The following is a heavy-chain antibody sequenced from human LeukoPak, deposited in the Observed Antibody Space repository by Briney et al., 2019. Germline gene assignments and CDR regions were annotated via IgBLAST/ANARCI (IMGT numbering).Heavy chain of an antibody. Sequence: QTLSLTCAISGDSVSRNSAAWNWSRQSPSRGLEWLGRTYYRFKWYNDYGVSVKSRITINTDTSKNQFCLQLNSVTPEDTAVYYCARVRSSGWPHKLVLDDWFDPWGQGTLVTVSS. CDR3: ARVRSSGWPHKLVLDDWFDP. D-gene: IGHD6-19*01. CDR2: TYYRFKWYN. V-gene: IGHV6-1*01. J-gene: IGHJ5*02. CDR1: GDSVSRNSAA.